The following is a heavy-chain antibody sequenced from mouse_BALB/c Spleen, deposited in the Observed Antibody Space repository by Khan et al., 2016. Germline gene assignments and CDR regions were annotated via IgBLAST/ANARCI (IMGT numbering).Heavy chain of an antibody. V-gene: IGHV3-8*02. Sequence: EVQLQESGPSLVKPSRTLSLTCSVTGDSITSGYWNWIRKFPGNKLEYMGYISYSGSTYYNPSLKSRISITRDTSKNQYYLQLNSVTTEDTATYYCASYDSSGSFFDYWGQGTTLTVSS. J-gene: IGHJ2*01. CDR1: GDSITSGY. CDR2: ISYSGST. CDR3: ASYDSSGSFFDY. D-gene: IGHD3-2*01.